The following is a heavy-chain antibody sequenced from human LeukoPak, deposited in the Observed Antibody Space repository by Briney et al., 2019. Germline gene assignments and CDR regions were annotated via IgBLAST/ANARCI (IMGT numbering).Heavy chain of an antibody. V-gene: IGHV3-21*06. J-gene: IGHJ4*02. CDR2: IDTTSEYI. CDR3: ARADRDSDWYIDDC. CDR1: GFSFSSYN. Sequence: PGGSLRLSCAASGFSFSSYNMNWVRHSPTKGLEWVASIDTTSEYIFYTDSLKGRFTISRDNAKNSLYLQMNNLRVEDTAVYYCARADRDSDWYIDDCWGQGTLVTVSS. D-gene: IGHD6-19*01.